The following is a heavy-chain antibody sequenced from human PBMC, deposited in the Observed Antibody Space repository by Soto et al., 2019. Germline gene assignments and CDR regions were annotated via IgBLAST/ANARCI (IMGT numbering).Heavy chain of an antibody. D-gene: IGHD1-7*01. CDR3: ARAGASNWDYVSSSS. J-gene: IGHJ4*02. CDR2: ISANSGDT. Sequence: ASVKVSCKASGYNFAVSGFIWVRQATGQGLEWMGWISANSGDTNYAQNLQGRVTMTTDTSTSTAYMELRSLTSDDTAVYYCARAGASNWDYVSSSSWGQGTLVTVSS. V-gene: IGHV1-18*04. CDR1: GYNFAVSG.